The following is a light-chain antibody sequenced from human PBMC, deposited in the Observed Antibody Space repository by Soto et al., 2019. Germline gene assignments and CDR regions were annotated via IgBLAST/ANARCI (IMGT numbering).Light chain of an antibody. CDR3: QQSFSTPYT. Sequence: DIQMTQSPSSLSASVGDRVTITCRASLSIRSHLNWYQQKPGKAPELLIFAASSWRSGVPSRFTGSGSGTDFTLTISSLQPEDFATYYCQQSFSTPYTFGQGTKVEIK. J-gene: IGKJ2*01. V-gene: IGKV1-39*01. CDR1: LSIRSH. CDR2: AAS.